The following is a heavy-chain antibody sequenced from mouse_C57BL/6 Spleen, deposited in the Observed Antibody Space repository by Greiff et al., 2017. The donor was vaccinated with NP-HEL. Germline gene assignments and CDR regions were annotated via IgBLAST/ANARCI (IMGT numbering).Heavy chain of an antibody. CDR1: GYSFTDYN. CDR3: ARSEAYGSYYYAMDY. CDR2: INPNYGTT. Sequence: VQLKQSGPELVKPGASVKISCKASGYSFTDYNMNWVKQSNGKSLEWIGVINPNYGTTSYNQKFKGKATLTVDQSSSTAYMQLNSLTSEDSAVYYCARSEAYGSYYYAMDYWGQGTSVTVSS. J-gene: IGHJ4*01. D-gene: IGHD6-5*01. V-gene: IGHV1-39*01.